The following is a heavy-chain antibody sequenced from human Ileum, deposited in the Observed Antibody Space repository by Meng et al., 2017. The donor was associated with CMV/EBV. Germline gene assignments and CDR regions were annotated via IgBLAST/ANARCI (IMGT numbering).Heavy chain of an antibody. CDR3: VAFNVAVVPGEIS. CDR2: IRFDGSSR. J-gene: IGHJ5*02. CDR1: GFTFSGYA. D-gene: IGHD2-15*01. V-gene: IGHV3-30*02. Sequence: GGSLRLSCAASGFTFSGYAMHWVRQAPGKGLEWLAFIRFDGSSRSYADSVKGRFTISRDNSKNTLFLQMNSLRLDDTAMYYCVAFNVAVVPGEISWGQGTLVTVSS.